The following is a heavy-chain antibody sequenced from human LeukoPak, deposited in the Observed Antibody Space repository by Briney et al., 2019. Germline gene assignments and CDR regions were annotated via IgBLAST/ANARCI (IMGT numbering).Heavy chain of an antibody. J-gene: IGHJ4*02. CDR2: INYNGAIT. D-gene: IGHD3-3*02. CDR3: ARDRLGPSFSVSHFDL. Sequence: GGSLRLSCATSGFTFVDYGLSWVRRAPGKGLEWLCAINYNGAITDYADSVKGRFTISRDNAKNALYLRMDSLRAEDTALYYCARDRLGPSFSVSHFDLWGQGTLVTVSS. V-gene: IGHV3-20*04. CDR1: GFTFVDYG.